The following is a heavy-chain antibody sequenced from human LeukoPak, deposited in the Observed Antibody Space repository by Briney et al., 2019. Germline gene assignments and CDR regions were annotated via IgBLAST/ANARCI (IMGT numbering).Heavy chain of an antibody. V-gene: IGHV3-48*02. Sequence: PGGSLRLSCAASGFTFSSYSMNWVRQAPGKGLEWVSYISPSSNTIYYADSVKGRFTISRDNAKNSLYLQMNSLRDEDTAVYYCARDARLGYCSGGNCPWGRGTLVTVSS. CDR2: ISPSSNTI. CDR1: GFTFSSYS. D-gene: IGHD2-15*01. J-gene: IGHJ5*02. CDR3: ARDARLGYCSGGNCP.